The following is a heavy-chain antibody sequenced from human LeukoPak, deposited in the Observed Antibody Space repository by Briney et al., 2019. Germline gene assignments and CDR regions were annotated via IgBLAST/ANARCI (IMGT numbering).Heavy chain of an antibody. D-gene: IGHD1-26*01. V-gene: IGHV4-59*08. CDR3: ARSAGALPGDFDY. CDR1: GGSISSYY. Sequence: SETLSLTCTVSGGSISSYYWSWIRQPPGKGLEWIGYIYYSGSTNYSPSLKSRVTISVDTSKNQFSLKLSSVTAADRAVYYCARSAGALPGDFDYWGQGTLVTVSS. J-gene: IGHJ4*02. CDR2: IYYSGST.